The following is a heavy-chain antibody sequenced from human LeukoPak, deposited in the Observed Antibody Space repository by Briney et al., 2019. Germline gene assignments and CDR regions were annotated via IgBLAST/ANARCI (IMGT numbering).Heavy chain of an antibody. Sequence: RGSLRLSRAASGFTFSSYSMNWVRHAPGKGREWGLYISSSSSTIYYVDCGDGLFTISRDNAKNSLYLQMNSLRAEDTAVYYCARDQKWAATYYFDYWGQGTLVTVSS. CDR1: GFTFSSYS. D-gene: IGHD6-25*01. V-gene: IGHV3-48*04. CDR2: ISSSSSTI. CDR3: ARDQKWAATYYFDY. J-gene: IGHJ4*02.